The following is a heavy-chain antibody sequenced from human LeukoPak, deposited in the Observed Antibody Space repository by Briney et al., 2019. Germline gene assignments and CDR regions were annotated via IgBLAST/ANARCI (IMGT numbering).Heavy chain of an antibody. J-gene: IGHJ4*02. CDR3: TRARDTTGYSVY. Sequence: ASVNVSCKASGYTFTNYTINGVRLAPGQGLEWMGWIDTNTGNPTYAQGFAGRLGFSLDTSVTTTYLQITSLKAAATAVYYCTRARDTTGYSVYWGQGPLAPVSS. CDR2: IDTNTGNP. D-gene: IGHD1-26*01. CDR1: GYTFTNYT. V-gene: IGHV7-4-1*02.